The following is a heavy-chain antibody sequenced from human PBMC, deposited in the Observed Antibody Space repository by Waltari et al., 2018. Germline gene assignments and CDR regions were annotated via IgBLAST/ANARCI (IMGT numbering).Heavy chain of an antibody. Sequence: EVQLLESGGDLVQPGGSLRLSCAASGITFSNYAINWVRLAPGTGLGWVSASTVGDETYYADSVKGRFTISRDTSKDTVHLQMNGLRAEDTAVYYCATPFYNWDDPLHSWGQGTLVTVSS. D-gene: IGHD1-20*01. J-gene: IGHJ4*02. CDR1: GITFSNYA. V-gene: IGHV3-23*01. CDR3: ATPFYNWDDPLHS. CDR2: STVGDET.